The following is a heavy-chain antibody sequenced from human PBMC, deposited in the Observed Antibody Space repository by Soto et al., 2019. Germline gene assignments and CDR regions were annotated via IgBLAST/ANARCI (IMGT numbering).Heavy chain of an antibody. CDR2: ISHGGSP. V-gene: IGHV4-30-2*01. J-gene: IGHJ6*02. CDR3: ARGHYYYAMDV. CDR1: GGSVSSGVFS. Sequence: QLKLQESGSGGVKPSQTLSLTCAVSGGSVSSGVFSWNWIRQRPGQGLEWIGYISHGGSPHYTPSLRGRVSISVDRSTNVISLNLTSMTPADTAVYFCARGHYYYAMDVWGQGTTVTVSS.